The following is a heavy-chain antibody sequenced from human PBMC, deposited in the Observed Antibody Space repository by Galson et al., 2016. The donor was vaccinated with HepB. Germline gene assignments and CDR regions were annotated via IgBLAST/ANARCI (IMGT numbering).Heavy chain of an antibody. CDR2: IFPGDSDT. CDR3: ARPLPKGQYAYVNF. D-gene: IGHD2-8*01. J-gene: IGHJ4*02. Sequence: QSGAEVKKPGESLTISCKGSGYTFSNYWIGWVRQMPGKGLEWMGIIFPGDSDTRYSPSFQGQVTISADNSISTAYLQWSSLKASDTAMYYCARPLPKGQYAYVNFWGQGTLVTVSS. V-gene: IGHV5-51*01. CDR1: GYTFSNYW.